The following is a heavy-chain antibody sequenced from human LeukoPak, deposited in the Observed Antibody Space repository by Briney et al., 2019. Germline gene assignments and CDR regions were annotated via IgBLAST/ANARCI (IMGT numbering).Heavy chain of an antibody. CDR3: ARDLTTSDN. D-gene: IGHD1/OR15-1a*01. CDR1: GFTFDDYG. J-gene: IGHJ4*02. Sequence: GGSLRLSCAASGFTFDDYGVRCVPEAPGKGVEWVSGINWSGGRTGYADSLKGRFNISRDNAKNTLYLQMNSLRDEDTALYYCARDLTTSDNWGQGTLVTISS. CDR2: INWSGGRT. V-gene: IGHV3-20*04.